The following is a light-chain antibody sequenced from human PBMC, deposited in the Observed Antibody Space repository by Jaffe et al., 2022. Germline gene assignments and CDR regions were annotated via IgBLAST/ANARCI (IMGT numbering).Light chain of an antibody. V-gene: IGLV2-14*03. CDR1: SSDVGAYNY. CDR2: DVS. Sequence: QSALTQPASVSGSPGQSITISCTGTSSDVGAYNYVYWYQQYPGKAPKLMIYDVSNRPSGVSNRFSGSKSGNTASLTISGLQAEDEADYYCSSYSSRSTPVFGTGTKVTVL. J-gene: IGLJ1*01. CDR3: SSYSSRSTPV.